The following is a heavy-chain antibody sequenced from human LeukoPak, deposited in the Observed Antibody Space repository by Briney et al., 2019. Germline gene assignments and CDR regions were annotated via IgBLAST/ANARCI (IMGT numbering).Heavy chain of an antibody. Sequence: SETLSLTCTVSGGSIRSSNYYWGWIRQPPGKGLEWIGNMYYSGSTYYNPSLKSRVTISVDTSKNQFSLKLSSVTAADTAVYYCASISSSAYWGQGTLVTVSS. CDR1: GGSIRSSNYY. J-gene: IGHJ4*02. D-gene: IGHD6-6*01. CDR2: MYYSGST. V-gene: IGHV4-39*01. CDR3: ASISSSAY.